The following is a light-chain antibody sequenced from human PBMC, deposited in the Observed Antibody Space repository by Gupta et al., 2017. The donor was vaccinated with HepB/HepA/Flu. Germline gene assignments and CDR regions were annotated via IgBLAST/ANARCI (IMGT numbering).Light chain of an antibody. CDR1: QSVSSY. J-gene: IGKJ4*01. V-gene: IGKV3-11*01. CDR3: QQRSNWLT. CDR2: DAS. Sequence: LTQSPATLSLSPGERATLSCRASQSVSSYLAWYQQKPGQAPRLLIYDASNRATGIPARFSGSGSLTDFTRTISSLEPEDFAVYYCQQRSNWLTFGGGTKVEIK.